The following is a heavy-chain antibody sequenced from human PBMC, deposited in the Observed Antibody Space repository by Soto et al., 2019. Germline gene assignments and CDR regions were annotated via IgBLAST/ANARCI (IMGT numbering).Heavy chain of an antibody. CDR3: AKSPGDFWSGYYVYLDY. J-gene: IGHJ4*02. V-gene: IGHV3-23*01. D-gene: IGHD3-3*01. CDR1: GFTFGNYA. CDR2: ISGGGGST. Sequence: VQLLESGGGLVQPGGSLRLSCAVSGFTFGNYAMSWVRQAPGKGLEWVSAISGGGGSTYYADSVKGRFTISRDNSKDTLYLQMNSLRADDTALYYCAKSPGDFWSGYYVYLDYWGQGALVTVSS.